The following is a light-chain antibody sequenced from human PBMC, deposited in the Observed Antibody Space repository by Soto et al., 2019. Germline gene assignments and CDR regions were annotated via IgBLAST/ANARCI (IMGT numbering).Light chain of an antibody. V-gene: IGKV3-20*01. Sequence: PGERASLSCRASQSMSGRYLAWYQQKPGQAPRLLIYDASSRATGIPDRFSGSGSGTDFILTISRLEPEDFAVYYCQQYGSSPLTFGGGTKVEIK. J-gene: IGKJ4*01. CDR2: DAS. CDR3: QQYGSSPLT. CDR1: QSMSGRY.